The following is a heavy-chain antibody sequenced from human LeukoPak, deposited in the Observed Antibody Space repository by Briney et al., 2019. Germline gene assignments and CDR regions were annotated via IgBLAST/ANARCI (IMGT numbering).Heavy chain of an antibody. CDR1: GGSISSYY. Sequence: SETLSLTCTVSGGSISSYYWSWIRQPPGRGLEWIGYIYYSGSTNYNPSLKSRVTISVDTSKNQFSLKLSSVTAADTAVYYCARLRDLSYYYDSSGPNDAFDIWGQGTMVTVSS. J-gene: IGHJ3*02. CDR2: IYYSGST. D-gene: IGHD3-22*01. CDR3: ARLRDLSYYYDSSGPNDAFDI. V-gene: IGHV4-59*01.